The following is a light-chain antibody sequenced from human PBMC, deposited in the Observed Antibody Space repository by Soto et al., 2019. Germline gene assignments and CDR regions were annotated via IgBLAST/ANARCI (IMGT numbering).Light chain of an antibody. J-gene: IGKJ4*01. V-gene: IGKV3-15*01. CDR3: HRYNPWPLT. CDR2: DAS. CDR1: QGIGST. Sequence: IVMTQSPATLSMSPGEGATLSCRASQGIGSTLAWYQHKPGQTPRLLIYDASTRATGVPARFSGSGSGTEFTITISSLQSADFAVYYFHRYNPWPLTFGGATKVESK.